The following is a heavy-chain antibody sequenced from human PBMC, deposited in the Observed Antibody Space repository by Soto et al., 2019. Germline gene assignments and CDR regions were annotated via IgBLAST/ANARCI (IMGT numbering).Heavy chain of an antibody. D-gene: IGHD4-17*01. CDR2: IYYSGST. CDR1: GGSISSSSYY. V-gene: IGHV4-39*01. CDR3: ARQGLVDYGDYTNNWFDP. J-gene: IGHJ5*02. Sequence: PSETLSLTCTVSGGSISSSSYYWGWIRQPPGKGLEWIGSIYYSGSTYYNPSLKSRVTISVDTSKNQFSLKLSSVTAADTAVYYCARQGLVDYGDYTNNWFDPWGQGTLVTVS.